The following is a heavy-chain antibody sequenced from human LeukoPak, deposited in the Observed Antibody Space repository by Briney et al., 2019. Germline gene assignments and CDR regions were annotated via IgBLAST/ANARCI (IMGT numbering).Heavy chain of an antibody. CDR3: AGAFYDWDWFDP. J-gene: IGHJ5*02. CDR1: GGSFSGYY. Sequence: SETLSLTCAVYGGSFSGYYWSWIRQPPGKGLEWIGYIYYSGSTNYNPSLKSRVTISVDTSKNQFSLKLSSVTAADTAVYYCAGAFYDWDWFDPWGQETLVTVSS. V-gene: IGHV4-59*01. CDR2: IYYSGST. D-gene: IGHD3-16*01.